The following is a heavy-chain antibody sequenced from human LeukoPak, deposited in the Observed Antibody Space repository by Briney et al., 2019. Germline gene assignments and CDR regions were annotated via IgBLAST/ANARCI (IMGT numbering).Heavy chain of an antibody. CDR1: GASIRSGDHY. CDR2: IYYSGGT. D-gene: IGHD6-13*01. Sequence: SETLSLTCTVSGASIRSGDHYWSWIRQPSGTGLDWIGHIYYSGGTSYNPSLRSRLSISLDMSKNQFSMRLTSVTAADTAVYYCARQPRIAAAGFDYWGQGTLVTVSS. V-gene: IGHV4-30-4*01. CDR3: ARQPRIAAAGFDY. J-gene: IGHJ4*02.